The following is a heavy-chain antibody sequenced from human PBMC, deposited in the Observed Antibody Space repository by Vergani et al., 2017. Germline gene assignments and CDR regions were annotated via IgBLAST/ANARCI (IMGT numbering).Heavy chain of an antibody. CDR2: IYTSGST. V-gene: IGHV4-61*02. J-gene: IGHJ4*02. D-gene: IGHD3-9*01. Sequence: QLHLQESGPGLVKPSETLSLTCTVSGGSITSSSYYWGWIRQPAGKGLEWIGRIYTSGSTNYNPSLKSRVTMSVDTSKNQFSLEVTSVTAADTAIYFCARTESFILRYFHWALWGQGTLVTVSS. CDR3: ARTESFILRYFHWAL. CDR1: GGSITSSSYY.